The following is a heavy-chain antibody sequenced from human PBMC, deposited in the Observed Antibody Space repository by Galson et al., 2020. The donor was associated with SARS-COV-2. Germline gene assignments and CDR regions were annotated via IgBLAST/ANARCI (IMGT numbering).Heavy chain of an antibody. CDR2: IYHSGGT. Sequence: SETLSLTCTVPGGSITSGSYYWGWIRQSPGRGLEWIGSIYHSGGTNYNPSFKSRVTISVDTSKNQFSLKLTSVTAADSALYFCVRSYSSSWYSPTYYYGLDLWGQGTTVTVSS. D-gene: IGHD6-13*01. CDR1: GGSITSGSYY. J-gene: IGHJ6*02. CDR3: VRSYSSSWYSPTYYYGLDL. V-gene: IGHV4-39*07.